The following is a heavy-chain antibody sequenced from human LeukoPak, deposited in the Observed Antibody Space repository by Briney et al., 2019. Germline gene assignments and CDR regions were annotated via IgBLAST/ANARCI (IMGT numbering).Heavy chain of an antibody. V-gene: IGHV1-18*01. CDR3: ARGGSATNYLDF. CDR1: GYTFTTYA. J-gene: IGHJ4*02. D-gene: IGHD6-19*01. CDR2: ISAYNGNV. Sequence: ASVKVSCKASGYTFTTYAIHWVRQAPGQGLEWMGWISAYNGNVYYAQKLQGRVTMTTDTSTSTAYMELRSLRSDDTAVYYCARGGSATNYLDFWGQGTLVTVSS.